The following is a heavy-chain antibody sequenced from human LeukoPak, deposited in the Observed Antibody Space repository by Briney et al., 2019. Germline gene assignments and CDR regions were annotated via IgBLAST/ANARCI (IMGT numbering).Heavy chain of an antibody. V-gene: IGHV3-21*01. Sequence: TGGSLRLSCAASGFTFSTYTMNWVRQAPGKGLEWVSSISSRSSYIYYADSVKGRFTISRDNAKNSLYLQMNSLRAEDTAVYYCARDKVAIQLWSKACDYWGQGTLVTVSS. J-gene: IGHJ4*02. CDR1: GFTFSTYT. D-gene: IGHD5-18*01. CDR2: ISSRSSYI. CDR3: ARDKVAIQLWSKACDY.